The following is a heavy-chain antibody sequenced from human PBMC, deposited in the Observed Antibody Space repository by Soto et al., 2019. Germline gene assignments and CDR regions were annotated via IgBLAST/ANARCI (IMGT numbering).Heavy chain of an antibody. D-gene: IGHD1-26*01. CDR1: GYTFTSYG. V-gene: IGHV1-18*04. CDR3: ARVPPSRFIVGATGFDY. CDR2: ISAYNGNT. Sequence: QVQLVQSGAEVKKPGASVKVSCKASGYTFTSYGISWVRQAPGQGLEWMGWISAYNGNTNYAQKLKGRVTMTTDTSTSTAYMELRSLRSDDTAVYYCARVPPSRFIVGATGFDYWGQGTLVTVSS. J-gene: IGHJ4*02.